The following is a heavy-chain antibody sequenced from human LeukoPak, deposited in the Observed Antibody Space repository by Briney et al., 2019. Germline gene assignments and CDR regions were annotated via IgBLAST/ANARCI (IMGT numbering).Heavy chain of an antibody. CDR3: ARDGVEQWLVPDYYYYYMDV. CDR1: GCTFSSYA. D-gene: IGHD6-19*01. V-gene: IGHV1-69*06. J-gene: IGHJ6*03. Sequence: ASVKVSCKASGCTFSSYAISWVRQAPGKGLEWMAWIIPICGTTNYAHTFQGRVTITADKSKNTAYMELSSLRAEDTAVYYCARDGVEQWLVPDYYYYYMDVWGKGTTVTISS. CDR2: IIPICGTT.